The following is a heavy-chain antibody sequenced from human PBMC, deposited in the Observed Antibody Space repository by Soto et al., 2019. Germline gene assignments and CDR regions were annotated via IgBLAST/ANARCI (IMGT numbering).Heavy chain of an antibody. CDR1: GVSFRGDY. J-gene: IGHJ6*02. D-gene: IGHD3-3*01. V-gene: IGHV4-34*01. Sequence: SETLSLTCAVYGVSFRGDYWSGSRRPPGKGLEWNGEINHSGRNNYNPSLKNRVTISVDTSKNQFSLKLSSVTAADTAVYYCARWYYDFWSGSYYYYSGMDVRGQGTTVNASS. CDR3: ARWYYDFWSGSYYYYSGMDV. CDR2: INHSGRN.